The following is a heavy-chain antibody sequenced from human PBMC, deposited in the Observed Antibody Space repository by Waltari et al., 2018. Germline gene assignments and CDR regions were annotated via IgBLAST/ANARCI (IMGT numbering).Heavy chain of an antibody. V-gene: IGHV3-7*03. CDR2: IKQDASEK. CDR1: GFTFSSHW. J-gene: IGHJ6*02. D-gene: IGHD3-3*01. CDR3: ARYDLRTPWDGMDV. Sequence: DVHLVESGGGLVQPGGSLRLSCAASGFTFSSHWMSWVSQAPGKGLQYVASIKQDASEKYYLDSVKGRFTISRDNAENSLSLQINSLRAEDTAIYYCARYDLRTPWDGMDVWGQGTTVTVSS.